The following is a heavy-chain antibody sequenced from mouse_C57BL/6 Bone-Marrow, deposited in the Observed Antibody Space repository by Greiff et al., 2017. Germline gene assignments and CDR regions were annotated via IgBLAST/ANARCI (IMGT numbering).Heavy chain of an antibody. CDR3: ARGGDFDY. V-gene: IGHV5-17*01. CDR2: ISSGSSTI. Sequence: EVMLVESGGGLVKPGGSLKLSCAASGFTFSDYGMHWVRQAPEKGLEWVAYISSGSSTIYYADTVQGRFTIARDNAKNTLFLQMTSLRSEDTAMYYCARGGDFDYWGQGTTLTVSS. CDR1: GFTFSDYG. J-gene: IGHJ2*01.